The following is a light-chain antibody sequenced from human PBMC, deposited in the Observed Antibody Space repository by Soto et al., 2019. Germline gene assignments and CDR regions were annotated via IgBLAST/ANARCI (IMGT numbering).Light chain of an antibody. V-gene: IGLV4-69*01. Sequence: QPVLTQSPSASASLGASVKLTCTLSSRHSSYAIAWHQQQPEKDPRYLMKLNSDGRHTKGDGIPDRFSGSSSGTERYLTISSLQSEDEADYYCQTWGTGILVFGGGTKLTVL. CDR2: LNSDGRH. J-gene: IGLJ2*01. CDR1: SRHSSYA. CDR3: QTWGTGILV.